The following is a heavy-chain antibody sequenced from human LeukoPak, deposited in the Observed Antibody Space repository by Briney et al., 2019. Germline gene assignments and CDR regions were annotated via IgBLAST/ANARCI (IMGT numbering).Heavy chain of an antibody. CDR1: GYTFTGYY. V-gene: IGHV1-2*02. J-gene: IGHJ4*02. CDR2: INPNSGGA. D-gene: IGHD6-13*01. CDR3: ASSYSSSWSFFDY. Sequence: ASVKVSCKASGYTFTGYYMHWVRQAPGQGLEWMGWINPNSGGANYAQQFQGRVTMTRDTSISTAYMEVSRLRSDDTAVYYCASSYSSSWSFFDYWGQGTLVTVSS.